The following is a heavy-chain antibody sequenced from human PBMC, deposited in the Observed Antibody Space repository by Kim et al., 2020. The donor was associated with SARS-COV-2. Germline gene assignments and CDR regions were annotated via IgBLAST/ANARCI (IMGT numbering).Heavy chain of an antibody. J-gene: IGHJ4*02. Sequence: LKRRVTISVDTSKNQFSLKLSSVTAADTAVYYCARLNLGDSYGYDYYFDYWGQGTLVTVSS. V-gene: IGHV4-39*01. D-gene: IGHD5-18*01. CDR3: ARLNLGDSYGYDYYFDY.